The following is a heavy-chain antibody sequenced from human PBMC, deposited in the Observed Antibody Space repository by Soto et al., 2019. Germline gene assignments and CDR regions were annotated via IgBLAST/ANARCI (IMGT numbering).Heavy chain of an antibody. CDR2: IYWNDDK. D-gene: IGHD3-22*01. Sequence: SGPTLVNPTQTLTLTCTFSGFSLSTSGEGVGWIRQPPGKALEWLALIYWNDDKRYSPSLKSRLTITKDTSKNQVVLTMTNMDPVDTATYYCAHRNTMTVVVTYFDYWGQGTLVTVSS. J-gene: IGHJ4*02. V-gene: IGHV2-5*01. CDR1: GFSLSTSGEG. CDR3: AHRNTMTVVVTYFDY.